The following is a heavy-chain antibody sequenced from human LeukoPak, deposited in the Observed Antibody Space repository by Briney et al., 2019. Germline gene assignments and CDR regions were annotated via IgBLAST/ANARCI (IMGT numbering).Heavy chain of an antibody. CDR2: INAGNGNI. CDR1: GHTSTTYA. D-gene: IGHD2-2*01. Sequence: ASVKVSCKASGHTSTTYAIHWVRQAPGQGLEWMGWINAGNGNIKYSQKLQGRVTITGDTSASTAYMELSSLRSEDTAVYYCARRYFNNTSCYIDVRGQGTTVT. CDR3: ARRYFNNTSCYIDV. J-gene: IGHJ6*02. V-gene: IGHV1-3*01.